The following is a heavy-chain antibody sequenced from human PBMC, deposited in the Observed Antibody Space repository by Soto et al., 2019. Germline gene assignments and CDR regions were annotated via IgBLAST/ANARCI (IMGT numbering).Heavy chain of an antibody. V-gene: IGHV3-74*01. CDR2: INGDGSST. D-gene: IGHD2-8*01. Sequence: EVQLVESGGGLVQPGGSLRLSCAASGFTFSNSWMHWVRQAPGKGLVWVSRINGDGSSTSYADSVKGRFTISRDNTKNTLYLHMNSLRAEDTAVYYCAGRDCTNGVCYFYWGQGTLVTVSS. J-gene: IGHJ4*02. CDR3: AGRDCTNGVCYFY. CDR1: GFTFSNSW.